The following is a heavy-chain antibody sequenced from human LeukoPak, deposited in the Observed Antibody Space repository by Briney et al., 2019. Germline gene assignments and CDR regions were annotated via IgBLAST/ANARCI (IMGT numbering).Heavy chain of an antibody. J-gene: IGHJ4*02. CDR3: AKEADCSGGSCYSGLDY. CDR1: GFTFSSYG. Sequence: GRSLRLSCAASGFTFSSYGMHWVRRAPGKGLEWVAVISYDGSNKYYADSVKGRFTISRDNSKNTLYLQMNSLRAEDTAVYYCAKEADCSGGSCYSGLDYWGQGTLVTVSS. D-gene: IGHD2-15*01. CDR2: ISYDGSNK. V-gene: IGHV3-30*18.